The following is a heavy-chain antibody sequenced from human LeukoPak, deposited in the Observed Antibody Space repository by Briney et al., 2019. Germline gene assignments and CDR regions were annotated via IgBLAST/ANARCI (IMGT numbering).Heavy chain of an antibody. CDR3: ARGVGRYYYDSSGYTPDY. CDR2: ISAYNGNT. J-gene: IGHJ4*02. Sequence: ASVKVSCKASGYTFTSYGISWVRQAPGQGLEWMGWISAYNGNTNYAQKLQGRVTMTTDTSTSTAYMELRSLRSDDTAVYYCARGVGRYYYDSSGYTPDYWGQGTLVTVSS. V-gene: IGHV1-18*01. CDR1: GYTFTSYG. D-gene: IGHD3-22*01.